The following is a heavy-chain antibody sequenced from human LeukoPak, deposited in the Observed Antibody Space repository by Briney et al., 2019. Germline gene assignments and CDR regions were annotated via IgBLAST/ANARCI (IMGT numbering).Heavy chain of an antibody. J-gene: IGHJ5*02. CDR3: ARGPRAGRNWFDP. CDR1: GGSITSHY. CDR2: IYYTGST. D-gene: IGHD6-25*01. V-gene: IGHV4-59*11. Sequence: SETLSLTCIVSGGSITSHYWSWIRQPPGKGLEWIGCIYYTGSTNYNPSLKSRVTISVDTSKNQFSLKLSSVTAADTAVYYCARGPRAGRNWFDPWGQGTLVTVSS.